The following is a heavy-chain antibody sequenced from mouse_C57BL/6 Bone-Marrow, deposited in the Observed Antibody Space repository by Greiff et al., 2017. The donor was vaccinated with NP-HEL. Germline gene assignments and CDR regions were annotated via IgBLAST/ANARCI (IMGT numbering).Heavy chain of an antibody. CDR2: IYPGDGDT. CDR3: ARAGNYGAWFAY. J-gene: IGHJ3*01. Sequence: VQLQQSGPELVKPGASVKISCKASGYAFSSSWMNWVKQRPGKGLEWIGRIYPGDGDTNYNGKIKGKATLTADKSSSTAYMQLSSLTSEDSAVYFCARAGNYGAWFAYWGQGTLVTVSA. D-gene: IGHD2-1*01. CDR1: GYAFSSSW. V-gene: IGHV1-82*01.